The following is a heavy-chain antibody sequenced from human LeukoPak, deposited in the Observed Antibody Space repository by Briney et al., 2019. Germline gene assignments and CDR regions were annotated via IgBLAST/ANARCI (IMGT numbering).Heavy chain of an antibody. J-gene: IGHJ4*02. D-gene: IGHD6-13*01. CDR2: TRNKAYSYTT. Sequence: GGSLRLSCEAAGFTFSDYYMDWVRQAPGKRLEWVGRTRNKAYSYTTEYVASVKGRFTISRDDSKNSLYLQMNSLKTEDTAVYYCARVHSSTWSGSYFDCWGQGTLVTVSS. CDR1: GFTFSDYY. CDR3: ARVHSSTWSGSYFDC. V-gene: IGHV3-72*01.